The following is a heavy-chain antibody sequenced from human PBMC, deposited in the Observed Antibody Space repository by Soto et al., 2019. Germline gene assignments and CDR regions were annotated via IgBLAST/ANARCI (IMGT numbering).Heavy chain of an antibody. CDR1: GYTFTGYY. Sequence: ASVKVSCKASGYTFTGYYMHWVRQAPGQGLEWMGWINPNSGGTNYAQKFQGWVTMTRDTSISTAYMELSRLRSDDTAVYYCARTGVGGYGTALAYCGGDCYSVAFDIWGQGTMVTVSS. CDR3: ARTGVGGYGTALAYCGGDCYSVAFDI. D-gene: IGHD2-21*02. CDR2: INPNSGGT. J-gene: IGHJ3*02. V-gene: IGHV1-2*04.